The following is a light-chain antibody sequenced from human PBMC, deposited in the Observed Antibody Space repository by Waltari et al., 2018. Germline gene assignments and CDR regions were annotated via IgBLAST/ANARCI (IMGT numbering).Light chain of an antibody. CDR1: QSLLYSNGYNY. Sequence: DIVITQSPLSLPVTPGEPASISCRSSQSLLYSNGYNYLDWYLQKPGQSPQLLIYLASHRASGVPDRFSGSGSGTDFTLKISRVEAEDVGIYYCMQARQTPDTFGQGTKLEIK. J-gene: IGKJ2*01. CDR2: LAS. CDR3: MQARQTPDT. V-gene: IGKV2-28*01.